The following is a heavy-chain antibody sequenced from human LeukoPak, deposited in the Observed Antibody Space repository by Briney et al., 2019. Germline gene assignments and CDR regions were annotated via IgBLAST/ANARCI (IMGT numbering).Heavy chain of an antibody. CDR1: GGSISSYY. J-gene: IGHJ6*03. D-gene: IGHD3-3*01. V-gene: IGHV4-4*09. Sequence: SETLSLTCTVSGGSISSYYWSWIRQPPGKGLEWIGYIYTSWSTNYNPSLKSRVTISVDTSKNQFSLKLSYVTAADTAVYYCARSRADYDFWSGYYSNYYYYYMDVWGKGTTVTVSS. CDR3: ARSRADYDFWSGYYSNYYYYYMDV. CDR2: IYTSWST.